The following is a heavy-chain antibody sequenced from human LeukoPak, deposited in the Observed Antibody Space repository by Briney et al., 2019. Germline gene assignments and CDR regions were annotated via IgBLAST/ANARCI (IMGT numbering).Heavy chain of an antibody. D-gene: IGHD1-1*01. V-gene: IGHV3-66*01. CDR2: IYSGGTT. J-gene: IGHJ4*02. CDR1: GFTVSSNY. CDR3: ARTTTFAPHFDY. Sequence: HPGGSLRLSCAASGFTVSSNYMSWVRQAPRKGLEWVSVIYSGGTTYYADSVKGRFTISRDNSKNTLYLQMNSLRAEDTAVYYCARTTTFAPHFDYWGQGTLVTVSS.